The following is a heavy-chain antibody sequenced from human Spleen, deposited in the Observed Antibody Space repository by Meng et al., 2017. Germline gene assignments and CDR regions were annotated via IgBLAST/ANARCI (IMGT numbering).Heavy chain of an antibody. CDR3: ARGTPGRSYSDY. V-gene: IGHV1-18*01. Sequence: QFHLLQSGPEVKKHGASVTVSCKASDYTFTGYGVSWVRQAPGQGLEWMAWLGAHDGDTSHAPKCQGRVTVSADRPTATAYMELRSLRSDDTAVYYCARGTPGRSYSDYWGQGTLVTVSS. D-gene: IGHD3-10*01. CDR1: DYTFTGYG. J-gene: IGHJ4*02. CDR2: LGAHDGDT.